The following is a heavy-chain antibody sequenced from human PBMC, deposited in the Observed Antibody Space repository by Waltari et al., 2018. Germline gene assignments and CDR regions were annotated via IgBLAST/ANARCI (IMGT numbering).Heavy chain of an antibody. CDR3: ARDVVVVPAAPGYYYGMDV. V-gene: IGHV1-3*01. J-gene: IGHJ6*02. D-gene: IGHD2-2*01. CDR1: GYTFTSYA. Sequence: QVQLVQSGAEVKKPGASVKVSCKASGYTFTSYAMHWVRQDPGQRLEWMGWINAGNGNTKYSQKFQGRVTITRDTSASTAYMELSSLRSEDTAVYYCARDVVVVPAAPGYYYGMDVWGQGTTVTVSS. CDR2: INAGNGNT.